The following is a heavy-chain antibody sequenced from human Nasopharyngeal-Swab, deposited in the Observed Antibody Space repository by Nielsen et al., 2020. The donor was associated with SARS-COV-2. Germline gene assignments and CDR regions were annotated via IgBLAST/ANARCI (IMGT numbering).Heavy chain of an antibody. CDR2: ISDSGDTT. J-gene: IGHJ6*02. D-gene: IGHD1-1*01. Sequence: WIRQPPGKGLFWVSTISDSGDTTFYADSVKGRFTISRDHSRNTLFLEMNGLGAEDTAIYYCARPGSNSPDYHYYSGVDVWGQGTTVTVSS. CDR3: ARPGSNSPDYHYYSGVDV. V-gene: IGHV3-23*01.